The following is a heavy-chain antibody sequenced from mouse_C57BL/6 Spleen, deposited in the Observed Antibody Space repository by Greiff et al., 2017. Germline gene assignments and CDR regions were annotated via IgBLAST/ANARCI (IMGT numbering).Heavy chain of an antibody. CDR1: GFSLTSYG. J-gene: IGHJ4*01. V-gene: IGHV2-5*01. CDR2: IWRGGST. Sequence: QVQLQQSGPGLVQPSQSLSITCTVSGFSLTSYGVHWVRQSPGKGLEWLGVIWRGGSTDYNAAFMSRLSITKDNSKSQVFFKMNSRQADDTAIYYCAKNTYYGSSYYAMDYWGQGTSVTVSS. CDR3: AKNTYYGSSYYAMDY. D-gene: IGHD1-1*01.